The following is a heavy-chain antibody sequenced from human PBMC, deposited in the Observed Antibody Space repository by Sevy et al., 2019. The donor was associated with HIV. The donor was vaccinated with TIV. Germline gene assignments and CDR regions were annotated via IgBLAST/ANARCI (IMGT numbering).Heavy chain of an antibody. CDR1: GGSIRSDY. Sequence: SETLSLTCTVSGGSIRSDYWSWIRQPPGKGLEWFGYINYSGSTNYNPSLKSRVTISVDTSKNQISLKLSSVTAADTAVYYCARSRGYFDYWGQGTLVTVSS. V-gene: IGHV4-59*01. J-gene: IGHJ4*02. D-gene: IGHD2-2*01. CDR2: INYSGST. CDR3: ARSRGYFDY.